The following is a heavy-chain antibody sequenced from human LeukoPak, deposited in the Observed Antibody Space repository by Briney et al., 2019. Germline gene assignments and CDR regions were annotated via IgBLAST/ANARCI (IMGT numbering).Heavy chain of an antibody. Sequence: GGSLRLSCAASGFTFSSYGMHWVRQAPGKGLEWVAVISYDGSNKHYADSVKGRFTISRDNSKNTLYLQMNSLRAEDTAVYYCAKGYSSSWYENYFDYWGQGTLVTVSS. V-gene: IGHV3-30*18. J-gene: IGHJ4*02. CDR1: GFTFSSYG. D-gene: IGHD6-13*01. CDR3: AKGYSSSWYENYFDY. CDR2: ISYDGSNK.